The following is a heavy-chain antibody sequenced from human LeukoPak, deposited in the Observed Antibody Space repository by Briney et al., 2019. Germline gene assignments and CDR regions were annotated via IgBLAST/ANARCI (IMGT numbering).Heavy chain of an antibody. CDR2: IKQDGSEK. CDR1: GFTFSSYW. CDR3: ARDLGGDWFDP. V-gene: IGHV3-7*04. J-gene: IGHJ5*02. Sequence: PGGSLRLSCAASGFTFSSYWMSWVRQAPGTGLEWVANIKQDGSEKYYVDSVKGRFTISRDDAKNSLYLQMNSLRVEDTAVYYCARDLGGDWFDPWGQGTLVTVSS. D-gene: IGHD3-16*01.